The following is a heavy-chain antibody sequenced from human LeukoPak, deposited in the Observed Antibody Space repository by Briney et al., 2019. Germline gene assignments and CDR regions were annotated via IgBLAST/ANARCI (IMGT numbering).Heavy chain of an antibody. Sequence: GASVKVSCKASGYTSTSYGISWVRQAPGQGLEWMGWISAYNGNTNYAQKLQGRVTMTTDTSTSTAYMELRSLRSDDTAVYYCARDWFMVREQTFDYWGQGTLVTVSS. J-gene: IGHJ4*02. CDR2: ISAYNGNT. V-gene: IGHV1-18*01. CDR1: GYTSTSYG. CDR3: ARDWFMVREQTFDY. D-gene: IGHD3-10*01.